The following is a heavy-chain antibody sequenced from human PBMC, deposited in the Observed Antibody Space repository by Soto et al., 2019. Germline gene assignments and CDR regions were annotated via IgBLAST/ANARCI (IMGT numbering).Heavy chain of an antibody. V-gene: IGHV1-3*01. J-gene: IGHJ6*02. CDR2: INAGNGNT. CDR1: GYTFTSYA. D-gene: IGHD2-15*01. Sequence: ASVKVSCKASGYTFTSYAMRWVRQAPGQRLEWMGWINAGNGNTKYSQKFQGRVTITRDTSASTAYMELSSLRSEDTAVYYCARDLVVVAATVYYYYGMDVWGQGTTVTVSS. CDR3: ARDLVVVAATVYYYYGMDV.